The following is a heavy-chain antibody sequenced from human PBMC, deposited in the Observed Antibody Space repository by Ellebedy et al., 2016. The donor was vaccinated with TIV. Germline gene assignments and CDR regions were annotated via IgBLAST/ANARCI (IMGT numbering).Heavy chain of an antibody. CDR3: AVEVGTSHYVSYYYYGMDV. V-gene: IGHV1-46*01. D-gene: IGHD2-2*01. J-gene: IGHJ6*02. CDR2: INPSGGST. Sequence: ASVKVSCXASGYTFTSYYMHWVRQAPGQGLEWMGIINPSGGSTSYAQKFQGRVTMTRDTSTSTVYMELSSLRSEDTAVYYCAVEVGTSHYVSYYYYGMDVWGQGTTVTVSS. CDR1: GYTFTSYY.